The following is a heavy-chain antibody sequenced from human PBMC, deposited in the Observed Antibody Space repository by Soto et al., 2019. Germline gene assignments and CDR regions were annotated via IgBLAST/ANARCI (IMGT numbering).Heavy chain of an antibody. D-gene: IGHD4-4*01. V-gene: IGHV3-53*04. CDR2: IYSGGST. CDR1: GFTVSSNY. CDR3: ARVLSDYSNPLDSYYFDY. J-gene: IGHJ4*02. Sequence: GGSLRLSCAASGFTVSSNYMSWVRQAPGKGLEWVSVIYSGGSTYYADSVKGRFTISRHNSKNTLYLQMNSLRAEDTAVYYCARVLSDYSNPLDSYYFDYWGQGTLVTVSS.